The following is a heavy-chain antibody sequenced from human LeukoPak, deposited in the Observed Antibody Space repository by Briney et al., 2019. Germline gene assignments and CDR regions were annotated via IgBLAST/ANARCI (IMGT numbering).Heavy chain of an antibody. CDR3: AKVYVWNEYYFDY. J-gene: IGHJ4*02. CDR2: IRHDGSNR. Sequence: PGGSLRLSCAASGFTFSSYGMHWVRQAPGKGLEWVAFIRHDGSNRYYAASVKGRFTISRDNSKNTLYLQMNSLRAEDTAVYYCAKVYVWNEYYFDYWGQGTLVTVSS. D-gene: IGHD1-1*01. V-gene: IGHV3-30*02. CDR1: GFTFSSYG.